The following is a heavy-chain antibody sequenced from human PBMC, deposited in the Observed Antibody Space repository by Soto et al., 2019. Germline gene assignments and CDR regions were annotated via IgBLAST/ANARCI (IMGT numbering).Heavy chain of an antibody. D-gene: IGHD3-22*01. V-gene: IGHV4-61*01. CDR3: ARALSGYYYFA. CDR1: GGSVSSGSYY. J-gene: IGHJ5*02. CDR2: IYYSGST. Sequence: QVQLQESGPGLVKPSETLSLTCTVSGGSVSSGSYYWSWIRQPPGKGLEWIGYIYYSGSTNYNPSLKSRVTISVDTSKNQFSLKLSSVTAADTAVYYCARALSGYYYFAWGQGTLVTVSS.